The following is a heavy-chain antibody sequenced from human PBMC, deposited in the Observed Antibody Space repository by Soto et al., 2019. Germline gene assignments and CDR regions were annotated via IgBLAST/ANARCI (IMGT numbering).Heavy chain of an antibody. CDR1: GFTFSSYA. J-gene: IGHJ4*02. V-gene: IGHV3-23*01. CDR3: ARRGSGSYYDY. D-gene: IGHD1-26*01. Sequence: EVQLLESGGGLVQPGGSLRLSCAASGFTFSSYAMRWVRQAPVKGLEWVSAISGSGGSTYYADSVKGGFTISRDYSKNTLYRQMNSLGSDDTAVYYCARRGSGSYYDYWGQGTLVTVSS. CDR2: ISGSGGST.